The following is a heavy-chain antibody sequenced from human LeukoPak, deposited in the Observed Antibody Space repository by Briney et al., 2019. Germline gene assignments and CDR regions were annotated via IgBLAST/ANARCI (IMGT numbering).Heavy chain of an antibody. Sequence: ASVKVSCKASGYAFTSYGISWVRQAPGQGLEWMGWISAYNGNTNYAQKLQGRVTMTTDTSTSTAYMELRSLRSDDTAVYYCARYFDILTGYHISDYWGQGTLVTVSS. V-gene: IGHV1-18*01. CDR3: ARYFDILTGYHISDY. CDR1: GYAFTSYG. CDR2: ISAYNGNT. D-gene: IGHD3-9*01. J-gene: IGHJ4*02.